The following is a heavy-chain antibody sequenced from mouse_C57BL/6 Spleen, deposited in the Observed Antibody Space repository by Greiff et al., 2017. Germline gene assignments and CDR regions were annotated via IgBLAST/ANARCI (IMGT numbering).Heavy chain of an antibody. CDR1: GYTFTSYW. Sequence: QVQLKQPGAELVKPGASVKLSCKASGYTFTSYWMHWVKQRPGRGLEWIGRIDPNSGGTKYNEKFKSKATLTVDKPSSTAYMQRSSLTSEDSAVYYCARGPIYYDYDEAYWGQGTLVTVSA. V-gene: IGHV1-72*01. J-gene: IGHJ3*01. D-gene: IGHD2-4*01. CDR3: ARGPIYYDYDEAY. CDR2: IDPNSGGT.